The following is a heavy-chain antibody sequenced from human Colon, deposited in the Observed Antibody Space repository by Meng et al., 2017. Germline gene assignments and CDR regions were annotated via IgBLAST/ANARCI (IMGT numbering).Heavy chain of an antibody. CDR2: ISRSATSK. CDR3: ARELVVAGTYDY. D-gene: IGHD6-19*01. CDR1: GFTFSDSY. V-gene: IGHV3-11*04. J-gene: IGHJ4*02. Sequence: GESLKISCTASGFTFSDSYMSWVRQAPGKGLEWISYISRSATSKYYADSVKGRFTISRDNAKNSLYLQMNSLRAEDTAVYYCARELVVAGTYDYCGQGMLTVSS.